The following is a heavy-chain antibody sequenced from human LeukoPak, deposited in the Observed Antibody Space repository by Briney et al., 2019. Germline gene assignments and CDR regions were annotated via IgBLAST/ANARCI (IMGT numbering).Heavy chain of an antibody. J-gene: IGHJ6*02. D-gene: IGHD6-19*01. CDR3: ARDARRSSGWYWGDYYYYGMDV. CDR1: GGSISSYY. V-gene: IGHV4-4*07. CDR2: IYTSGST. Sequence: SETLSLTCTVSGGSISSYYWSWIRQPAGKGLEWIGRIYTSGSTNYNPSLKSRVTVSVDTSKNQFSLKLSSVTAADTAVYYCARDARRSSGWYWGDYYYYGMDVWGQGTTVTVSS.